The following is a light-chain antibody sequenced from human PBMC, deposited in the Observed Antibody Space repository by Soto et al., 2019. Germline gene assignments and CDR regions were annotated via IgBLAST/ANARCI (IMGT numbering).Light chain of an antibody. V-gene: IGLV2-14*01. CDR2: EVS. Sequence: QSALTQPASVSGSPGQSITISCTGTTSDVGLYNYVSWYQQHPGKAPKLMISEVSNRPSGVSNRFSGSKSGNTASLTISGLQAEDESDYYCSSYTSISTLVFGGGTQLTVL. J-gene: IGLJ2*01. CDR3: SSYTSISTLV. CDR1: TSDVGLYNY.